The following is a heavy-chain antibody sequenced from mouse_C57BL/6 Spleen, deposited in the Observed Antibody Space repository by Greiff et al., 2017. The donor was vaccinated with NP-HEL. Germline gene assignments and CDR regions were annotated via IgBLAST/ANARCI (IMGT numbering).Heavy chain of an antibody. V-gene: IGHV1-26*01. CDR3: ARYRGSNYAMDY. J-gene: IGHJ4*01. CDR1: GYTFTDYY. CDR2: INPNNGGT. Sequence: EVQLQQSGPELVKPGASVKISCKASGYTFTDYYMNWVKQSHGKSLEWIGDINPNNGGTSYNQKFKGKATLTVDKSSSTAYMELRSLTSEDSAVYYCARYRGSNYAMDYWGQGTSVTVSS. D-gene: IGHD1-1*01.